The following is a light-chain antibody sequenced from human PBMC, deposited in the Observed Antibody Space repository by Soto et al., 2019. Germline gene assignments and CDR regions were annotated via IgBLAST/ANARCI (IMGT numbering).Light chain of an antibody. CDR3: SSYTSSSTLV. J-gene: IGLJ2*01. V-gene: IGLV2-14*01. CDR1: SSDVGGYNY. CDR2: DVS. Sequence: QSALTQPASVSGSPGQSITISCTGTSSDVGGYNYVSWYQQHPGKAPILLIYDVSNRPSGVSNRFSGSKSGNTASPTISGLQAEDEADYYCSSYTSSSTLVFGGGTKLTVL.